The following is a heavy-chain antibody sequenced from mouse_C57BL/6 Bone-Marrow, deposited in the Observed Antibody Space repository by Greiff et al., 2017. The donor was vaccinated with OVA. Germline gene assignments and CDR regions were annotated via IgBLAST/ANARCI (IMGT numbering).Heavy chain of an antibody. CDR2: IFPGSGST. V-gene: IGHV1-75*01. CDR3: ARSGLFITTVVASTGYYAMDY. J-gene: IGHJ4*01. CDR1: GYTFTDYY. Sequence: VQLQQSGPELVKPGASVKISCKASGYTFTDYYINWVKQRPGQGLEWIGWIFPGSGSTYYNEKFKGKATLTVDKSSSTAYMLLSSLTSEDSAVYFCARSGLFITTVVASTGYYAMDYWGQGTSVTVSS. D-gene: IGHD1-1*01.